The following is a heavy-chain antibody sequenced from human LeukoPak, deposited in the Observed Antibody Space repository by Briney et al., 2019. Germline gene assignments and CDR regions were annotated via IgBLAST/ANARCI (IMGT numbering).Heavy chain of an antibody. D-gene: IGHD6-19*01. CDR3: AKDPYSSGWYLFISYFDY. CDR1: GFTFSSYG. CDR2: ISYDGSNK. Sequence: GGSLRLSCAASGFTFSSYGMHWVRQAPGKGLEWVAVISYDGSNKYYADSVKGRFTISRDNSKNTLYLQMNSLRAEDTAVYYCAKDPYSSGWYLFISYFDYWGQGTLVTVSP. V-gene: IGHV3-30*18. J-gene: IGHJ4*02.